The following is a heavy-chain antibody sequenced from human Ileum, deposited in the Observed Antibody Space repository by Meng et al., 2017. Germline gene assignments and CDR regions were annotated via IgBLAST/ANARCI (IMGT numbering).Heavy chain of an antibody. J-gene: IGHJ4*02. CDR2: ITAGNGNT. V-gene: IGHV1-3*01. Sequence: RLGQSGAEVKNPGASVRVSCKTSGFTFISYAIYWVRQAPGQGLEWMGWITAGNGNTKYSQKFQGRVTITRETSASTAYMELSSLRSEDTAVYYCARDMPYSSGCFDYWGQGTLVTVSS. CDR3: ARDMPYSSGCFDY. D-gene: IGHD3-10*01. CDR1: GFTFISYA.